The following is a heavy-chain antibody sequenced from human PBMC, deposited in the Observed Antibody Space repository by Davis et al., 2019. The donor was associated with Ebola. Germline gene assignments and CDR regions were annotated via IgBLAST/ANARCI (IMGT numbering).Heavy chain of an antibody. CDR2: IRSKAISYAT. CDR3: TSTHSSSVDY. D-gene: IGHD6-13*01. Sequence: PGGSLRLSCAASGFTFSGSAMHWVRQASGKGLEWVGRIRSKAISYATAYAASVKGRFTISRDDSKNTAYLQMNSLKTEDTAVYYCTSTHSSSVDYWGQGTLVTVSS. CDR1: GFTFSGSA. V-gene: IGHV3-73*01. J-gene: IGHJ4*02.